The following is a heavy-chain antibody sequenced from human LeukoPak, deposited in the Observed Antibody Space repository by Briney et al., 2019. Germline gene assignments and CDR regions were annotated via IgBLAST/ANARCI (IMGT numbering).Heavy chain of an antibody. Sequence: GGSLRLSCAASGFTFSSYAMSWVRQAPGKGLEWVSAISGSGGSTYYADSVKGRFTISRDNFKNTLYLQMNNLRAEDTAVYYCAKGSSGWYGGYWGQGTLVTVSS. CDR3: AKGSSGWYGGY. D-gene: IGHD6-19*01. J-gene: IGHJ4*02. V-gene: IGHV3-23*01. CDR1: GFTFSSYA. CDR2: ISGSGGST.